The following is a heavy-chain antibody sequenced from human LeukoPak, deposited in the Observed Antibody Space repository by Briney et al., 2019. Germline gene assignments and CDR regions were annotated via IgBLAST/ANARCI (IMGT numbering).Heavy chain of an antibody. V-gene: IGHV4-34*01. Sequence: SETLSLTCAAYGGSFSGYYWSWIRQPPGKGLEWIGEINHSGSTNYNPSLKSRVTISVDTSKNQFSLKLSSVTAADTAVYYCARGPRRGYYDSRGYFDYWGQGTLVTVSS. CDR2: INHSGST. D-gene: IGHD3-22*01. CDR3: ARGPRRGYYDSRGYFDY. J-gene: IGHJ4*02. CDR1: GGSFSGYY.